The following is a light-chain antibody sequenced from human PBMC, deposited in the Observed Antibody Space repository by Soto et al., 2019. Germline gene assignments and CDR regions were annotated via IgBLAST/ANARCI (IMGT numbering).Light chain of an antibody. Sequence: LTQPASVSGSPGQSITISCTGTSSDVGGYNYVSWYQQHPGKAPKLMIYEVSNRPSGVSNRFSGSKSGNTASLTISGLQAEDEDAYYCSSYTSSSTVFGTGTKVTVL. J-gene: IGLJ1*01. CDR1: SSDVGGYNY. CDR3: SSYTSSSTV. V-gene: IGLV2-14*01. CDR2: EVS.